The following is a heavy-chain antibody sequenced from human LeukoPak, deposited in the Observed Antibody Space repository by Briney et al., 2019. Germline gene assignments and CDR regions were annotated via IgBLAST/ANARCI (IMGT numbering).Heavy chain of an antibody. J-gene: IGHJ4*02. Sequence: SETLSLTCAVYGGSFSGYYWSWIRQPPGKGLEWIGEINHSGSTNYNPSLKSRVTISVDTSKNQFSLKLSSVTAADTAVYYCARVTYYDYVWGSYRYDYFDYWGQGTLVTVSS. CDR3: ARVTYYDYVWGSYRYDYFDY. CDR1: GGSFSGYY. CDR2: INHSGST. V-gene: IGHV4-34*01. D-gene: IGHD3-16*02.